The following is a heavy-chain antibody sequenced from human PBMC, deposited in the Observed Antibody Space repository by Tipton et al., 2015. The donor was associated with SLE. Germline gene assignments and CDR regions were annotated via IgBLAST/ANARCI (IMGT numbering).Heavy chain of an antibody. J-gene: IGHJ5*02. Sequence: LRLSCSVSGGSISSHYWTWIRQHPGKGLEWIGYIYDTETTYYNPSLKSRVTMSIDRSKNHFSLRLRSVSAADTAIYYCAREVKSGRYDWFDPWGQGTLVTVSS. CDR1: GGSISSHY. D-gene: IGHD1-26*01. CDR3: AREVKSGRYDWFDP. V-gene: IGHV4-31*02. CDR2: IYDTETT.